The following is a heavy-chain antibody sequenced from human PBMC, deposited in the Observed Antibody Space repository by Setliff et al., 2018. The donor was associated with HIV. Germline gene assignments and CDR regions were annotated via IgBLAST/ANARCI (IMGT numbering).Heavy chain of an antibody. CDR3: ARGVGRFGVVTWFNP. CDR2: IFTGGST. V-gene: IGHV4-61*02. Sequence: SETLSLTCTVSGGSINSGSYFWSWIRQPAGKGLEWIGRIFTGGSTNYNPSLKSRVTISLDTSRNQFSLKVNSVTAADTAVYYCARGVGRFGVVTWFNPWGHGVLVTVSS. D-gene: IGHD3-3*01. J-gene: IGHJ5*02. CDR1: GGSINSGSYF.